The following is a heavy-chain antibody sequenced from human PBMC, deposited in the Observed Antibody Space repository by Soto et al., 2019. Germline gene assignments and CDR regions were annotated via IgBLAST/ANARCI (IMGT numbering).Heavy chain of an antibody. J-gene: IGHJ6*03. CDR2: INHSGST. D-gene: IGHD2-2*01. CDR3: ARGRYWSSTSCTRGYYYYMDV. CDR1: GGSFSGYY. Sequence: QVQLQQWGAGLLKPSETLSLTCAVYGGSFSGYYWSWIRQPPGKGLEWIGEINHSGSTNYNPSLTSLFNRSVDTTKTHFSLKLSAVSAAATAGYSCARGRYWSSTSCTRGYYYYMDVWGKGSTVTVSS. V-gene: IGHV4-34*01.